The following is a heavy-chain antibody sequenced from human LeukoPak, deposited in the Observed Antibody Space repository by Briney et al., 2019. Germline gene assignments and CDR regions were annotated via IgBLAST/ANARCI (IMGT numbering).Heavy chain of an antibody. D-gene: IGHD6-6*01. J-gene: IGHJ3*01. V-gene: IGHV3-7*03. Sequence: GGSLRLSCAVSGFTFSGFWMSWSRQAPGKGLEWVASIDSDGSEGYYADVVKGRFTISRDNAKNSLYLQINSLRAEDTAVYYCARSSYSSSSSVWGQGTMVTVSS. CDR2: IDSDGSEG. CDR1: GFTFSGFW. CDR3: ARSSYSSSSSV.